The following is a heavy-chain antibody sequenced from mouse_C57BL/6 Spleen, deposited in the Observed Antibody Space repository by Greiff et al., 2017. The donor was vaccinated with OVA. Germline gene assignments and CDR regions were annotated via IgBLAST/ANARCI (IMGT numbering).Heavy chain of an antibody. CDR3: ARGVLRSLYAMGY. D-gene: IGHD1-1*01. V-gene: IGHV1-64*01. CDR2: IHPNSGST. Sequence: VQLQQPGAELVKPGASVKLSCKASGYTFTSYWMHWVKQRPGQGLEWIGMIHPNSGSTNYNEKFKSKATLTVDKSSSTAYMQLSSLTSEDSAVYDCARGVLRSLYAMGYWGQGTSVTVSS. CDR1: GYTFTSYW. J-gene: IGHJ4*01.